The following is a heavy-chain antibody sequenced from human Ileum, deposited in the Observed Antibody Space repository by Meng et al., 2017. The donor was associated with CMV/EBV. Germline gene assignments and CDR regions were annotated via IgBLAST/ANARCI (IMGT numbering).Heavy chain of an antibody. J-gene: IGHJ2*01. CDR3: AREPPGLKWYFDL. Sequence: AASGFSFSTYSIHWVRQTPGKGLEWVAVISSTGGTIYYADSVRGQFTLSRDNSRNTVSLQMNSLRVDDTGIYYCAREPPGLKWYFDLWGRGTLVTVSS. CDR2: ISSTGGTI. V-gene: IGHV3-30-3*01. CDR1: GFSFSTYS.